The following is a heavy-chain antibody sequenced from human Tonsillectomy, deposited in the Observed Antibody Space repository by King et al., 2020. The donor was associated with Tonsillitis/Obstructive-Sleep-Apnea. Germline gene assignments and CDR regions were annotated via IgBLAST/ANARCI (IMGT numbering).Heavy chain of an antibody. V-gene: IGHV4-31*03. CDR2: IYYSGST. Sequence: QLQESGPGLVKPSQTLSLTCTVSGGSISSGGYYWSWIRQHPGKGLEWIGYIYYSGSTYYNPSLKSRVTISVDTSKNPFYLKQSSVTAADTAVYYCARFPHLIGYCSSTSCYSRSRYFDLWGRGTLVTVSS. J-gene: IGHJ2*01. CDR1: GGSISSGGYY. CDR3: ARFPHLIGYCSSTSCYSRSRYFDL. D-gene: IGHD2-2*02.